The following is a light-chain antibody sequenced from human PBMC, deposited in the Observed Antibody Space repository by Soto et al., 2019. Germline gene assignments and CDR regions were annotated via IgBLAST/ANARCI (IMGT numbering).Light chain of an antibody. J-gene: IGLJ1*01. Sequence: QSALTQPASVSGSPGQSITISCTGTSSDVGGYNYVSWYQQHPGKAPKLMIYDVSNRPSGVSNRFSGSKSGNTASLTISGXXXXXXXXYYCSSYTSSSNYVFGTGTKVTVL. CDR2: DVS. CDR3: SSYTSSSNYV. V-gene: IGLV2-14*01. CDR1: SSDVGGYNY.